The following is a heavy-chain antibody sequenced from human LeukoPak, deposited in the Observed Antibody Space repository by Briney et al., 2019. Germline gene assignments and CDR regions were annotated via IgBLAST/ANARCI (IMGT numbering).Heavy chain of an antibody. J-gene: IGHJ6*02. V-gene: IGHV4-34*01. D-gene: IGHD2-15*01. CDR1: GGSFSGCY. Sequence: SETLSLTCAVYGGSFSGCYWSWIRQPPGKGLEWIGEINHSGSTNYNPSLRSRVTILVDTSKNQFSLKLSSVTAADTAVYYCARGRNPRTAGYCSGGSCYRIGMDVWGQGTTVTGSS. CDR3: ARGRNPRTAGYCSGGSCYRIGMDV. CDR2: INHSGST.